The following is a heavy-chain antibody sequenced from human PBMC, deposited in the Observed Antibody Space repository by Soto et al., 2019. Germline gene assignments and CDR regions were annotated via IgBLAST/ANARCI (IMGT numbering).Heavy chain of an antibody. V-gene: IGHV4-31*03. Sequence: PSETMSLTCTVSGGSISSGGYYWSWIRQHPGKGLEWIGYIYYSGSTFYNPSLRSRLTISVDTSKNQFSLKLSSVTAADTAAYYCARDVRLRFSGSYYGMDVWGQGTTVTVSS. D-gene: IGHD3-10*01. CDR2: IYYSGST. J-gene: IGHJ6*02. CDR3: ARDVRLRFSGSYYGMDV. CDR1: GGSISSGGYY.